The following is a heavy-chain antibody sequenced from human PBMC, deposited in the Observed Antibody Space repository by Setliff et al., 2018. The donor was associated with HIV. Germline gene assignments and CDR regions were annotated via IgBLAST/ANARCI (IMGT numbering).Heavy chain of an antibody. CDR2: IIPIFGTT. J-gene: IGHJ6*03. Sequence: SVKVSCKASGYTFTTYDINWVRQAPGQGLEWMGQIIPIFGTTNYAQKFQGRVAITADKSTSTAYMELSSLRSEDTAVYYCARTHYHSSGWFYYYYYYMDVWGKGTTVTVSS. V-gene: IGHV1-69*06. CDR1: GYTFTTYD. CDR3: ARTHYHSSGWFYYYYYYMDV. D-gene: IGHD3-22*01.